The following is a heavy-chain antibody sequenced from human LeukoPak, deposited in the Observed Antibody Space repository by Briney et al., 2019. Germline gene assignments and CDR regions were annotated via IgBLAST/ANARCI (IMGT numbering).Heavy chain of an antibody. Sequence: PSETLSLTCTVSGGSISSSSYYWGWIRQPPGKGLEWIGSIYYSGSTNYNPSLESRVTISVDKSKNQFSLKLSSVTAADTAVYYCARAKGWAARSYYYYYMDVWGKGTTVTVSS. CDR1: GGSISSSSYY. D-gene: IGHD6-6*01. CDR2: IYYSGST. CDR3: ARAKGWAARSYYYYYMDV. J-gene: IGHJ6*03. V-gene: IGHV4-39*07.